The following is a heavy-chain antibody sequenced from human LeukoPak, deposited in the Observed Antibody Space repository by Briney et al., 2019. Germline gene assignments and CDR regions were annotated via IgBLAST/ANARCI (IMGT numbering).Heavy chain of an antibody. CDR1: GGTFSSYA. CDR3: AREYDGSGYYFDY. Sequence: SVKVSCKASGGTFSSYAISWVRQAPGQGLEWMGGIVPIFGTTNYAQNFQGRVTIAADESTSTAYMELSSLRSEDTAVYYCAREYDGSGYYFDYWGQGTLVTVSP. D-gene: IGHD3-22*01. CDR2: IVPIFGTT. J-gene: IGHJ4*02. V-gene: IGHV1-69*13.